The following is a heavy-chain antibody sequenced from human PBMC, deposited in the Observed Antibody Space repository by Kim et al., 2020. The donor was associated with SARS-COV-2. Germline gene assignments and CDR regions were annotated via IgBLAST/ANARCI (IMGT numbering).Heavy chain of an antibody. CDR3: ARGQPLDD. J-gene: IGHJ4*02. CDR2: ISYSGNS. Sequence: SETLSLTCSVSGGSIRSGGKFWTWIRQHPAKGLEWIGYISYSGNSHYSPSLRSRVSISLQTSENQFSLELTSVTAADTAVYYCARGQPLDDWGQGILLTVS. D-gene: IGHD2-2*01. V-gene: IGHV4-31*03. CDR1: GGSIRSGGKF.